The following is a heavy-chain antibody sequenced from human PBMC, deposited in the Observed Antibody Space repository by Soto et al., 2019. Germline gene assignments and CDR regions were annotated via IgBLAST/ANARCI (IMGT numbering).Heavy chain of an antibody. V-gene: IGHV3-23*01. J-gene: IGHJ4*02. D-gene: IGHD3-3*01. CDR2: ISGSGGST. CDR1: GFTFSSYA. Sequence: GSLRLSCAASGFTFSSYAMSWVRQAPGKGLEWVSAISGSGGSTYYADSVKGRFTISRDNSKNTLYLQMNSLRAEDTAVYYCAKDLLAYDFWSGYYGAGGGFDYWGQGTLVTVSS. CDR3: AKDLLAYDFWSGYYGAGGGFDY.